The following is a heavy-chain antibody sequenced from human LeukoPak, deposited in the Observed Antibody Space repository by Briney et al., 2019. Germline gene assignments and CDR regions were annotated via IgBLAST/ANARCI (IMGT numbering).Heavy chain of an antibody. CDR3: ATDYDWDY. D-gene: IGHD3-16*01. Sequence: SETLSLTCTVSGYSISSGYYWGWIRQPPGKGLEWIGSIYHSGSTYYNPSLKSRVTISADTSKNQFSLKLSSVTAADTAVYYCATDYDWDYWGQGTLVTVSS. J-gene: IGHJ4*02. CDR2: IYHSGST. CDR1: GYSISSGYY. V-gene: IGHV4-38-2*02.